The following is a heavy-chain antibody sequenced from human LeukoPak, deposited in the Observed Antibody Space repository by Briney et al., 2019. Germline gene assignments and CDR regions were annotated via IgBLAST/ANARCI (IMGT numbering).Heavy chain of an antibody. CDR1: GGSISTSRYY. CDR3: ARAVYYGKDFDY. J-gene: IGHJ4*02. V-gene: IGHV4-61*01. Sequence: SETLSLTCTVSGGSISTSRYYWSWIRQPPGKGLEWIGYIYYSGSTNYNPSLKSRVTISVDTSKNQFSLKLSSVTAADTAVYYCARAVYYGKDFDYWGQGTLVTVSS. D-gene: IGHD3-10*01. CDR2: IYYSGST.